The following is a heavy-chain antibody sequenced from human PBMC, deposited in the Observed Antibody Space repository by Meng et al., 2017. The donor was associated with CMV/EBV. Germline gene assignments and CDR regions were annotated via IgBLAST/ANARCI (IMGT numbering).Heavy chain of an antibody. J-gene: IGHJ5*02. D-gene: IGHD6-13*01. Sequence: QITLKELGPTLVKPTQTLPLTCTFSGFSLSTSGVGVGWIRQPPGKALEWLALIYWDDDKRYSPSLKSRLTITKDTSKNQVVLTMTNMDPVDTATYYCAHKGRRMAAAGINWFDPWGQGTLVTVSS. CDR1: GFSLSTSGVG. V-gene: IGHV2-5*02. CDR3: AHKGRRMAAAGINWFDP. CDR2: IYWDDDK.